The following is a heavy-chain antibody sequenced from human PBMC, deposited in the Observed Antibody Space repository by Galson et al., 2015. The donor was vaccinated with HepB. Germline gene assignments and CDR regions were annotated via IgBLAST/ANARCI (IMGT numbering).Heavy chain of an antibody. Sequence: PALVKPTPTLTLTCTFSGFSLSTSGMCVSWIRQPPEKALEWLALIDWDDDKYYSTSLKTRLTISKDTSKNQVVLTMTNMDPVDTATYYCARLVKNIVVVPAASHDAFDIWGQGTMVTVSS. CDR3: ARLVKNIVVVPAASHDAFDI. V-gene: IGHV2-70*01. J-gene: IGHJ3*02. CDR2: IDWDDDK. CDR1: GFSLSTSGMC. D-gene: IGHD2-2*01.